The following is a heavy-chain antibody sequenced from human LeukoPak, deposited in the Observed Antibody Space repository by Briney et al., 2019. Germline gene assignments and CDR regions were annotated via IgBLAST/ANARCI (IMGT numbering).Heavy chain of an antibody. Sequence: GESLKISCKGSGYSFTSYWIGWVRQMPGKGLEWMGIIYPGDSDTRYSPSFQGRVTISADKSITTAYLQWSSLKASDTAMYYCARNRRIAVAGTGDYYYYMDVWGKGTTVTVSS. CDR1: GYSFTSYW. D-gene: IGHD6-19*01. CDR3: ARNRRIAVAGTGDYYYYMDV. V-gene: IGHV5-51*01. CDR2: IYPGDSDT. J-gene: IGHJ6*03.